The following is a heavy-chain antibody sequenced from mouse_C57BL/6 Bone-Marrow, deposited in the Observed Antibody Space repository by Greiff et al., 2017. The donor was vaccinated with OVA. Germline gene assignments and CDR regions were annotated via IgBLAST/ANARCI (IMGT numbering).Heavy chain of an antibody. CDR1: GYTFTSYG. CDR3: ARDMRLRRGYAMDY. Sequence: LQESGAELARPGASVKLSCKASGYTFTSYGISWVKQRTGQGLEWIGEIYPRSGNTYYNEKFKGKATLTADKSSSTAYMELRSLTSEDSAVYFCARDMRLRRGYAMDYWGQGTSVTVSS. D-gene: IGHD2-4*01. V-gene: IGHV1-81*01. J-gene: IGHJ4*01. CDR2: IYPRSGNT.